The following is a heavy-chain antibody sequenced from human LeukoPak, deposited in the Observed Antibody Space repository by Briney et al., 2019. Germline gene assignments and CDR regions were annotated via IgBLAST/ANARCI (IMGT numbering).Heavy chain of an antibody. CDR2: VPYDGSNK. CDR1: GFTFSNYP. J-gene: IGHJ4*02. CDR3: ARTMSRYSGSLSSVPFDY. Sequence: GGALRLSCWAPGFTFSNYPMHTVRQTPGKGLEWVALVPYDGSNKYYADSVKGRFTICRDNSKNTLYLQMNSVRAEDTAVYYCARTMSRYSGSLSSVPFDYWGQGTLVTVSS. V-gene: IGHV3-30*04. D-gene: IGHD3-10*01.